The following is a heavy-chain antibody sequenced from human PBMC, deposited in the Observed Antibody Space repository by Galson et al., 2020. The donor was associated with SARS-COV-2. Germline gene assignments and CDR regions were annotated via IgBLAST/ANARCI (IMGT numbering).Heavy chain of an antibody. CDR1: GGTFSSYA. J-gene: IGHJ6*03. V-gene: IGHV1-69*10. CDR3: ARHNYDFWSGSPYYYYYYMDV. CDR2: IIPILGIA. Sequence: SVKVSCKASGGTFSSYAISWVRQAPGQGLEWMGGIIPILGIANYAQKFQGRVTITADKSTSTAYMELISLRSEDTAVYYCARHNYDFWSGSPYYYYYYMDVWGKGTTVTVSS. D-gene: IGHD3-3*01.